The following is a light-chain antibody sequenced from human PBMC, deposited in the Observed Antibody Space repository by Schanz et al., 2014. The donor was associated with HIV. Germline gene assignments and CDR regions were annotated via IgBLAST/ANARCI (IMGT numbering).Light chain of an antibody. CDR2: DAS. J-gene: IGKJ4*01. CDR3: HQHDNLPLT. CDR1: QDINNN. V-gene: IGKV1-33*01. Sequence: DIQMTQSPSSLSASVGDRVTITCQASQDINNNLNWYQQKPGKAPKLLIYDASNLATGVPSTFSGSRSGTDFTFTISSLQPEDIATYYCHQHDNLPLTFGGGTKVEIK.